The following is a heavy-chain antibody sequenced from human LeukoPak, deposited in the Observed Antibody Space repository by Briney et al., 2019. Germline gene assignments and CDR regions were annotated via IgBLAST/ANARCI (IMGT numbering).Heavy chain of an antibody. V-gene: IGHV4-4*02. J-gene: IGHJ4*02. Sequence: SEILSLTCAVSGVSISTSNWWRWVRQPPGKWLEWIGEIYHSGTTDYNPSLKSRVTISVDKSKNQFSLNLMSVTAADTAVYYCARDGSRGPFDYWGQGTLVTVSS. D-gene: IGHD3-22*01. CDR1: GVSISTSNW. CDR2: IYHSGTT. CDR3: ARDGSRGPFDY.